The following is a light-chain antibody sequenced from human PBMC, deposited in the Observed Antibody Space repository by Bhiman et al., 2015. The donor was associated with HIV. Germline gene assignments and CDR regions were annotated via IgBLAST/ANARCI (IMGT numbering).Light chain of an antibody. V-gene: IGLV3-1*01. J-gene: IGLJ1*01. CDR2: QDD. CDR1: KLGDKY. Sequence: SYELTQPPSVSVSPGQTASISCSGHKLGDKYACWYQHKPGQSPVLVIYQDDKRPSGIPERFSGSNSGNTATLTISGTQPMDEADYYCQAWDSNTEVFGTGTKVTVL. CDR3: QAWDSNTEV.